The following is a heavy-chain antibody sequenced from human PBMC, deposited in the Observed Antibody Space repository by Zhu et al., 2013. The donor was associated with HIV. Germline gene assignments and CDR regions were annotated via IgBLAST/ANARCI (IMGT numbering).Heavy chain of an antibody. CDR3: AVAGTRKSYYDYGMDV. CDR2: INPKTGGT. Sequence: QVQLVQSGAEVKKPGASVKVSCKASGYTFTGYYIHWVRQAPGQGLEWMGWINPKTGGTKYGQNFRGRVTVTRDTSLSTAYMELSRLTSDDTAVFYCAVAGTRKSYYDYGMDVWGQGTTVTVSS. D-gene: IGHD6-19*01. J-gene: IGHJ6*02. V-gene: IGHV1-2*02. CDR1: GYTFTGYY.